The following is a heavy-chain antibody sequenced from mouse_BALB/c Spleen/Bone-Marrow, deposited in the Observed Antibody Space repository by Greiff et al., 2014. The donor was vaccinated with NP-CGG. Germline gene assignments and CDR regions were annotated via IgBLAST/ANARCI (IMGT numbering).Heavy chain of an antibody. D-gene: IGHD2-2*01. CDR3: ARERYGYDGWYFDV. CDR1: GYTFTNYW. CDR2: TAPGSGST. V-gene: IGHV1S41*01. Sequence: DLVKPGASVKLSCKTSGYTFTNYWINWIKQRPGQGLEWLGRTAPGSGSTYYNEMFKVKAPLTVDTSSSTAYIQLSSLSSEDSAVYFCARERYGYDGWYFDVWGAGTTVTVSS. J-gene: IGHJ1*01.